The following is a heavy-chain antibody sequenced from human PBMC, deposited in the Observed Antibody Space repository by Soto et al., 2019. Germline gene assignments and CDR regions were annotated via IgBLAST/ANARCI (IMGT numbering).Heavy chain of an antibody. CDR2: TSGSGGAI. D-gene: IGHD2-8*01. J-gene: IGHJ4*02. V-gene: IGHV3-48*03. CDR3: ARGGVY. CDR1: GFTFSNYE. Sequence: EVQLVESGGGLVQPGGSLRLSCGASGFTFSNYEMNWVRQAPGKGLEWVSYTSGSGGAISYADSVKGRFPISRDNAKNSLYLQMNGLRAGDTAVYYCARGGVYWGQGTLVTVSS.